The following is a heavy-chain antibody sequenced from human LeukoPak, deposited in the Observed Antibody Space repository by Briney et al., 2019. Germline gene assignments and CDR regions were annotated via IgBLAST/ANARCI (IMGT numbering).Heavy chain of an antibody. CDR1: GGSISSSSYY. D-gene: IGHD3-10*01. V-gene: IGHV4-39*07. CDR3: AIGGGYYGSGSPNWFDP. J-gene: IGHJ5*02. Sequence: SETLSLTCTVSGGSISSSSYYWGWIRQPPGKGLEWIGSIYYSGSTYYNPSLKSRVTISVDTSKNQFSLKLSSVTAADTAVYYCAIGGGYYGSGSPNWFDPWGQGTLVTVSS. CDR2: IYYSGST.